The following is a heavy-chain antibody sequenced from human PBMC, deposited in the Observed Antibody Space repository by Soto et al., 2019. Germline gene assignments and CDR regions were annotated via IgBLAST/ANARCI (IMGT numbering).Heavy chain of an antibody. Sequence: EEQLVESGGGLVQPGGSLRLSCAASGFTFSDYYMSWVRQAPGKGLEWGANINQDGSAKSYVDSVRGRFTISRDNGKNSLSLQMESLGADDTAVYYCARWNGGFDPWGQGTLVTVSS. CDR3: ARWNGGFDP. CDR1: GFTFSDYY. D-gene: IGHD1-1*01. V-gene: IGHV3-7*05. CDR2: INQDGSAK. J-gene: IGHJ5*02.